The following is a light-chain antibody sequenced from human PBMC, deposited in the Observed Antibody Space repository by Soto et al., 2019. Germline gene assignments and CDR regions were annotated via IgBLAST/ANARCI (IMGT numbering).Light chain of an antibody. V-gene: IGKV1-5*01. CDR1: QTISNW. J-gene: IGKJ1*01. CDR2: DAS. Sequence: DIQMTQSPSTLSASLGDRVTITCRASQTISNWLAWYQQKPGKAPKLLIYDASSLESGVPSRFSGSGSGTEFTLTISSLHPDDFATYYCQQYNSYWRTFGQGTKVEIK. CDR3: QQYNSYWRT.